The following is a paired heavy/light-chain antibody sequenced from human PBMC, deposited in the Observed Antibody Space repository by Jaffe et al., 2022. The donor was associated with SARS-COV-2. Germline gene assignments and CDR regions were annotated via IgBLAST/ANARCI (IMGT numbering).Light chain of an antibody. CDR2: GAS. CDR1: QSVSGSS. Sequence: EIVLTQSPGTLPLSPGERATLSCRASQSVSGSSLAWYQQKPGQAPRLLIYGASSRATGIPDRFSGSGSGTDFTLTISRLEPEDFAVYYCQEYGSSRAFGQGTKVEIK. J-gene: IGKJ1*01. V-gene: IGKV3-20*01. CDR3: QEYGSSRA.
Heavy chain of an antibody. CDR1: GFTFRSYA. Sequence: EVQLLESGGGLVQPGGSLRLSCAASGFTFRSYAMSWVRQAPGKGLEWFSAITDTGDDTYYADFVKGRFTISRDNSKNTLYLQMNSLRAEDAAVYYCAKGSRGSRPYYFDSWGQGTLVTVSS. CDR3: AKGSRGSRPYYFDS. D-gene: IGHD3-10*01. CDR2: ITDTGDDT. V-gene: IGHV3-23*01. J-gene: IGHJ4*02.